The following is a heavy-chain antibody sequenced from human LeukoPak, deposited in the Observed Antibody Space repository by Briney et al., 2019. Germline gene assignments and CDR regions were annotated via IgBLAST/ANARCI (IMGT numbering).Heavy chain of an antibody. CDR2: IYYSGST. D-gene: IGHD7-27*01. J-gene: IGHJ4*02. CDR1: GGSISSYY. CDR3: AREPQTGGFDY. Sequence: SETLSLTCTVSGGSISSYYWSWIRQPPGKGLEWIGYIYYSGSTNYNPSLKSRVTISVDAYKNQFSLKLSSVTAADTAVYYCAREPQTGGFDYWGQGTLVTVSS. V-gene: IGHV4-59*01.